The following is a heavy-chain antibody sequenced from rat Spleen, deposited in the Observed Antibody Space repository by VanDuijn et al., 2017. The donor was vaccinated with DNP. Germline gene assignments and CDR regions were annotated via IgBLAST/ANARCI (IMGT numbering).Heavy chain of an antibody. CDR1: GFSITSNY. V-gene: IGHV3-1*01. D-gene: IGHD1-11*01. Sequence: EVQLQESGPGLVKPSQSLSLTCSVTGFSITSNYWAWIRKLPGNKMEWIGYINYSGSTGYNPSLKSRISITRDTSKNQFFLQLNSVTTEDTATYYCARGDYGGFSHWFTHWGQGTLVTVSS. CDR3: ARGDYGGFSHWFTH. J-gene: IGHJ3*01. CDR2: INYSGST.